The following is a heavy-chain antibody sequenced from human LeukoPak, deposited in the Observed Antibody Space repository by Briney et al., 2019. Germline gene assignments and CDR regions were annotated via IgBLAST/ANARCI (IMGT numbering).Heavy chain of an antibody. CDR3: AKVDRGDYSSSPVPYYNYYMNV. D-gene: IGHD6-13*01. CDR2: ISSSSSLI. V-gene: IGHV3-21*01. CDR1: GFTFSYYS. Sequence: GGSLRLSCAASGFTFSYYSMNWVRQAPGRGLEWVSCISSSSSLIFYSDSVRGQFTISRDNAKNLLYLHMNSLRVEDTAVYYCAKVDRGDYSSSPVPYYNYYMNVWGKGTTVTVSS. J-gene: IGHJ6*03.